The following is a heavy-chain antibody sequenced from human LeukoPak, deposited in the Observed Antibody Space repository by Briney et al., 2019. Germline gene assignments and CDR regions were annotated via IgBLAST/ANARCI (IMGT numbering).Heavy chain of an antibody. CDR1: GYTFTSYG. D-gene: IGHD1/OR15-1a*01. V-gene: IGHV1-18*01. J-gene: IGHJ4*02. CDR3: ARRPYNWNTDETYFDY. CDR2: ISAYNGNT. Sequence: ASVTVSCTASGYTFTSYGISWVRQAPGQGLEWMGWISAYNGNTNYAQKLQGRVTMTTDTSTSTAYMELRSLRSDDTAVYYCARRPYNWNTDETYFDYWGQGTLVTVSS.